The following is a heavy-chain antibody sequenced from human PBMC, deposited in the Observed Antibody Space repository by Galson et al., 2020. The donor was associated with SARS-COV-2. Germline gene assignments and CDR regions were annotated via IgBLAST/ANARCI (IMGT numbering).Heavy chain of an antibody. J-gene: IGHJ6*03. CDR3: ARGVWFDNFHFMDG. CDR2: IYYSGRT. D-gene: IGHD3-10*01. Sequence: SQTLSLTCTVSGGSISGYYWSWTRQTQRKGLEWIGYIYYSGRTNYNPSLESRGTISVDASKNQFSLNLNSVTAADTAVYYCARGVWFDNFHFMDGWGKGTTVTVSS. CDR1: GGSISGYY. V-gene: IGHV4-59*01.